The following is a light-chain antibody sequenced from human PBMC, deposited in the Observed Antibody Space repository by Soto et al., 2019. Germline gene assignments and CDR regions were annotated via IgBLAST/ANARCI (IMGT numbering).Light chain of an antibody. Sequence: QSALTQPASVSGSPGQSITISCTGTSSDIGAYYYVYWYQQLPGKAPKLLIYDVSNRPSGVSNRFSGSKSGNSASLTITGIQAEDEADYYCRSYASSRTPSVFGAGTKVTVL. J-gene: IGLJ1*01. V-gene: IGLV2-14*01. CDR3: RSYASSRTPSV. CDR2: DVS. CDR1: SSDIGAYYY.